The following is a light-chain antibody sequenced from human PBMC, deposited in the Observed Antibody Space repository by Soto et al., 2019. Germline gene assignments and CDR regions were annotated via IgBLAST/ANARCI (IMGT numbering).Light chain of an antibody. J-gene: IGKJ3*01. CDR1: QSISTN. Sequence: DIQMTQSPSSLSASVGDRVTITCRASQSISTNLNWYQQKPGKAPKLLIYAASSLQSGVPSRFSNRESGTDCTLAMSSLHTEDFATDGCKQSYSVPRSFGPGPKVDIE. CDR2: AAS. CDR3: KQSYSVPRS. V-gene: IGKV1-39*01.